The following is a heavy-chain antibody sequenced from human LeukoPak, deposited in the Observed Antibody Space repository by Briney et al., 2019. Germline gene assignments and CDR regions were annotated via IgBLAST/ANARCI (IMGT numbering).Heavy chain of an antibody. CDR1: GYTFTSYD. V-gene: IGHV1-8*01. Sequence: ASVKVSCKASGYTFTSYDINWVRRATGQGLEWMGWMNPNSGNTGYAQKFQGRVTMTTDTSTSTAYMELRSLRSDDTAVYYCARDTYYYDSSGYSGWFDPWGQGTLVTVSS. CDR3: ARDTYYYDSSGYSGWFDP. J-gene: IGHJ5*02. CDR2: MNPNSGNT. D-gene: IGHD3-22*01.